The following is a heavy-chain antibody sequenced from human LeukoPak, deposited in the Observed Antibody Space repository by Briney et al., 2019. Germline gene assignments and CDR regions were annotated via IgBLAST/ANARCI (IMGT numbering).Heavy chain of an antibody. CDR3: ARGRGITYYGMDV. CDR2: ISYDGSNK. J-gene: IGHJ6*02. Sequence: GGSLRLSCAASGFTFSTYTMHWVRQAPGKGLEWVAVISYDGSNKYYAGSVKGRFTISRDNSKNTLYLQMNSLRDEDTAVYFCARGRGITYYGMDVWGQGTTVTVSS. D-gene: IGHD3-10*01. CDR1: GFTFSTYT. V-gene: IGHV3-30-3*01.